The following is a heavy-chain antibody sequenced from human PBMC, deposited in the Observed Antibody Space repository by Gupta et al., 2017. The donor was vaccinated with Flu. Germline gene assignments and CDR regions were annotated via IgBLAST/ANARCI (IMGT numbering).Heavy chain of an antibody. CDR1: GFTFSSYA. CDR3: AKAYEGFVTEEANTSYDY. V-gene: IGHV3-23*01. Sequence: EVQLLESGGGLVQPGGSLRLSCAASGFTFSSYAMSGVRQAPGKGLEWVSAISGSGGSTYYADSVKGRFTISRDNSKNTLYLQMNSLRAEDTAVYYCAKAYEGFVTEEANTSYDYWGQGTLVTVSS. J-gene: IGHJ4*02. CDR2: ISGSGGST. D-gene: IGHD3-22*01.